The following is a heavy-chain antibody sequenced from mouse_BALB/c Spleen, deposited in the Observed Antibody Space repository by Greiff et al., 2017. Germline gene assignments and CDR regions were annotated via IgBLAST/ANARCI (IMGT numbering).Heavy chain of an antibody. CDR2: INPSSGYT. Sequence: QVQLKESGTVLARPGASVKMSCKASGYTFTSYWMHWVKQRPGQGLEWIGYINPSSGYTEYNQKFKDKTTLTADKSSSTAYMQLSSLTSEDSAVYYCATGRFAYWGQGTLVTVSA. CDR1: GYTFTSYW. V-gene: IGHV1-4*02. CDR3: ATGRFAY. J-gene: IGHJ3*01. D-gene: IGHD4-1*01.